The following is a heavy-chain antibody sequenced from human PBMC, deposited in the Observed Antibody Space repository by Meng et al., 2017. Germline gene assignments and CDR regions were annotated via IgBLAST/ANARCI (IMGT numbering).Heavy chain of an antibody. CDR3: ARDTVEAYCGGDCCPLGY. V-gene: IGHV4-34*01. J-gene: IGHJ4*02. CDR1: GGSFSGYY. CDR2: INHSGST. Sequence: HVQLQQWGAGLLNPSETLSLTCAVYGGSFSGYYWSWIRHPPGKGLEWIGEINHSGSTNYNPSLKSRVTITVDTSKNQFSLKLSSVTAADTAVYYCARDTVEAYCGGDCCPLGYWGQGTLVTVSS. D-gene: IGHD2-21*02.